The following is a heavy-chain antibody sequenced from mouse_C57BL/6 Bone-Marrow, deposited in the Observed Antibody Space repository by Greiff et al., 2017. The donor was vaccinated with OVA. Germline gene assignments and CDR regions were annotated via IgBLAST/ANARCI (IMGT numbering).Heavy chain of an antibody. CDR2: ISDGGSYT. D-gene: IGHD1-1*01. CDR3: ARGDGSSYDWFAY. Sequence: EVQLQQSGGGLVKPGGSLKLSCAASGFTFSSYAMSWVRQTPEKRLEWVATISDGGSYTYYPDNVKGRFTISRDNAKNNLYLQMSHLKSEDTAMYYCARGDGSSYDWFAYWGQGTLVTVSA. J-gene: IGHJ3*01. V-gene: IGHV5-4*01. CDR1: GFTFSSYA.